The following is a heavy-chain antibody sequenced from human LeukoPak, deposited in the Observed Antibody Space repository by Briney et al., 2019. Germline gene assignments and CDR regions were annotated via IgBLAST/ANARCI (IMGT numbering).Heavy chain of an antibody. J-gene: IGHJ4*02. CDR2: ISYSGST. CDR1: GGSISSSSNF. CDR3: ARLTPYSGSPLGDY. V-gene: IGHV4-39*01. D-gene: IGHD1-26*01. Sequence: PSETLSLTCTVSGGSISSSSNFWGWIRQPPGKWLEWIGSISYSGSTYYNPSLKSRVTISVDTSKNQFSLKLSSVTAADTAVYYCARLTPYSGSPLGDYWGQGTLVTVSS.